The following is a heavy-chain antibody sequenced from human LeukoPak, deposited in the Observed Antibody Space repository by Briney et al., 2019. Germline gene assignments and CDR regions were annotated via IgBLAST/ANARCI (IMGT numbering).Heavy chain of an antibody. D-gene: IGHD3-3*01. V-gene: IGHV1-2*02. Sequence: ASVKVSCKASGYTFTGYYMHWVRQAPGQGLEWRGWINPNSGGTNYAQKFQGRVTMTRDTSISTAYMELSRLRSDDTAVYYCARDVGSAYYDFWSGYSHFDYWGQGTLVTVSS. J-gene: IGHJ4*02. CDR2: INPNSGGT. CDR1: GYTFTGYY. CDR3: ARDVGSAYYDFWSGYSHFDY.